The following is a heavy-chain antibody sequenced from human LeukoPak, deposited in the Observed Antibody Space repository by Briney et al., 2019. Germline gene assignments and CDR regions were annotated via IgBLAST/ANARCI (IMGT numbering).Heavy chain of an antibody. J-gene: IGHJ5*02. Sequence: GASVKVSCKVSGYTLTELSMHWVRQAPGKGLEWMGGFDPEDGETIYAQKFQGRVTMTEDTSTDTAYMELSSLRSEDTAVYYCARRSRVYDFWSGYYDRYNWFDPWGQGTLVTVSS. D-gene: IGHD3-3*01. CDR2: FDPEDGET. CDR1: GYTLTELS. V-gene: IGHV1-24*01. CDR3: ARRSRVYDFWSGYYDRYNWFDP.